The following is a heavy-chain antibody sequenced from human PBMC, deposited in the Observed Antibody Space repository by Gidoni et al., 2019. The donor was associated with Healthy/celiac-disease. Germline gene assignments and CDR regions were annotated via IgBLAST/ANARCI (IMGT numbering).Heavy chain of an antibody. V-gene: IGHV3-23*01. D-gene: IGHD3-10*01. Sequence: EVQLLESGGGLVQPGGSLRLSCAASGFTFRSYAMSWVRQAPGKGLEWVSAISGRGGSTYSADSVKGRFTISRDNSKNTLYLQMNSLRAEDTAVYYCAKEGRGLLWFGELLPKEPAWFDPWGQGTLVTVSS. CDR3: AKEGRGLLWFGELLPKEPAWFDP. J-gene: IGHJ5*02. CDR2: ISGRGGST. CDR1: GFTFRSYA.